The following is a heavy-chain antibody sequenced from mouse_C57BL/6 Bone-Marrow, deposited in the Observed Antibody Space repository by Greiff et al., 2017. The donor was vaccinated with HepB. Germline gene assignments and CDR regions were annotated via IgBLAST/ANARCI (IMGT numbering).Heavy chain of an antibody. CDR3: ARNSKASYAMDY. CDR2: IHPNSGST. V-gene: IGHV1-64*01. J-gene: IGHJ4*01. Sequence: QVQLKQPGAELVKPGASVKLSCKASGYTFASYWMHWVKQRPGQGLEWIGMIHPNSGSTNYNEKFKSKATLTVDKSSSTAYMQLSSLTSEDSAVYYCARNSKASYAMDYWGQGTSVTVSS. CDR1: GYTFASYW. D-gene: IGHD2-5*01.